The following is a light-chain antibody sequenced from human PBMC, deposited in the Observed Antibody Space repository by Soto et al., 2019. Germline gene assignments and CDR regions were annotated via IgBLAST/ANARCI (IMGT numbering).Light chain of an antibody. Sequence: QSVLTQPASVSGSPGQSITISCTGTSSDIGAYDYVSWYQQHPGGVPKLLIYDVSSRPSGVSSRFSGSKSGNTAPLTIPGLQADDEGDYYCSSFADSSVRDYVFGGGTKLTVL. CDR3: SSFADSSVRDYV. V-gene: IGLV2-14*03. CDR1: SSDIGAYDY. CDR2: DVS. J-gene: IGLJ1*01.